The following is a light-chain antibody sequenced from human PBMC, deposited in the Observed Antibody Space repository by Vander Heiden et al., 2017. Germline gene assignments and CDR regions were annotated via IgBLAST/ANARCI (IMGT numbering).Light chain of an antibody. Sequence: QSVLTQPPSVSAAAGQKVTISCSGSSSNIGNNYVSWYQQLPGTAPKLLIYENNKRPSGIPDRFSGSKSGTSATLGITGLQTGDEADYYCGTWDSSLSAWVFGGGTKLTDL. J-gene: IGLJ3*02. CDR1: SSNIGNNY. CDR3: GTWDSSLSAWV. V-gene: IGLV1-51*02. CDR2: ENN.